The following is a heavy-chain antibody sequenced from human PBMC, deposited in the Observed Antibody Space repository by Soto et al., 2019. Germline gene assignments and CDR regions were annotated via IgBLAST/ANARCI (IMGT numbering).Heavy chain of an antibody. J-gene: IGHJ4*02. CDR2: IYYSGTT. Sequence: SETLSLSCIVSGGSISSSSYYWGWIRQPPGKGLEWIGSIYYSGTTYYNPSLKSRVTISVDTSKNQFSLRLSSVTAADTAVYYCARRVGLVVSTPPYFDYWGRGTLVTVSS. D-gene: IGHD5-12*01. CDR1: GGSISSSSYY. V-gene: IGHV4-39*01. CDR3: ARRVGLVVSTPPYFDY.